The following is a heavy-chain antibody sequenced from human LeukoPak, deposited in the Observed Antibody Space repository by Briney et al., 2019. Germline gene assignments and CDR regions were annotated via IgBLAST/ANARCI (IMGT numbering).Heavy chain of an antibody. CDR1: GYTFTSYD. Sequence: ASVRVSCKASGYTFTSYDINWLRQATGQGLEWMGWMNPNSGNTGYAQKFQGRVTMTRSTSISTAYMELSSLRSEDTAVYYCARGVDILTGSNWFDPWGQGTLVTVSS. J-gene: IGHJ5*02. CDR3: ARGVDILTGSNWFDP. CDR2: MNPNSGNT. D-gene: IGHD3-9*01. V-gene: IGHV1-8*01.